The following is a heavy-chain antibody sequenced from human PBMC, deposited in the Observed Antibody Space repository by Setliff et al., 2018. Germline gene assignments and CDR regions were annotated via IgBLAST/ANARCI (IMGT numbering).Heavy chain of an antibody. CDR2: ISGYDGNT. CDR1: GYIFTNYG. J-gene: IGHJ4*02. D-gene: IGHD5-12*01. V-gene: IGHV1-18*01. CDR3: ARPAVATDVSRQLDY. Sequence: ASVKVSCKASGYIFTNYGINWVRQAPGQGLEWMGWISGYDGNTKYAQKFQGRVTITADKSTSTAYMELSSLRSEDTAVYYCARPAVATDVSRQLDYWGQGTLVTVSS.